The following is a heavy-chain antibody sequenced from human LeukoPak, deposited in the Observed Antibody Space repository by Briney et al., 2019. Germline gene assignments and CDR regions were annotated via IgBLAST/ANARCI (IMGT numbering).Heavy chain of an antibody. Sequence: SVKVSCTASGGTFSSYAISWVRQAPGQGLEWMGGIIPIFGTANYAQKFQGRVTITADKSTSTAYMELSSLRSEDTAVYYCASPENYGSGSYYTCDYWGQGTLVTVSS. CDR3: ASPENYGSGSYYTCDY. V-gene: IGHV1-69*06. CDR1: GGTFSSYA. CDR2: IIPIFGTA. J-gene: IGHJ4*02. D-gene: IGHD3-10*01.